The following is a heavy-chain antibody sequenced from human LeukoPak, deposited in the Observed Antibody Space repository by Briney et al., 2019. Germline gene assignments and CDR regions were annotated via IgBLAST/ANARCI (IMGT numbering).Heavy chain of an antibody. Sequence: GGSLRLSCAGSGFTFGGCGMHWFRQTPGKGLEWVAVIAYDGSRAFYADSVKGRFTISRDNSKNTMSVQMDDLRAEDTAVYYCTRYNNDHFDYWGQGTLVTVSS. D-gene: IGHD1-14*01. V-gene: IGHV3-33*01. CDR3: TRYNNDHFDY. CDR2: IAYDGSRA. CDR1: GFTFGGCG. J-gene: IGHJ4*02.